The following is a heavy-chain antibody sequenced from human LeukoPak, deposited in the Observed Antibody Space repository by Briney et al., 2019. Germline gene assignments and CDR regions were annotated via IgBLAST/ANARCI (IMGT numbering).Heavy chain of an antibody. CDR2: INPSGGST. J-gene: IGHJ5*02. CDR3: ARDLYSYDSSGYYYGWFDP. V-gene: IGHV1-46*03. Sequence: ASVKVSCKASGYTFTSYYMHWVRQAPGQGLEWMALINPSGGSTSYAQKFQGRVTMTRDTSTSTVYMELSSLRSEDTAVYYCARDLYSYDSSGYYYGWFDPWGQGTLVTVSS. CDR1: GYTFTSYY. D-gene: IGHD3-22*01.